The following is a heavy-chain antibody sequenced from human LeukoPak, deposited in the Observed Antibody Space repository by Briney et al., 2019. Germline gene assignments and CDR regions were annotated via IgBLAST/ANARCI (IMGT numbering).Heavy chain of an antibody. CDR2: ISGSGGST. CDR3: AKVISMIVVVNAFDI. CDR1: GFTFSNYA. V-gene: IGHV3-23*01. D-gene: IGHD3-22*01. Sequence: GGSLRLSCAASGFTFSNYAMSWVRRAPGKGLEWVSGISGSGGSTYYADSVKGRFTISRDNSKNTLYLQMNSLRAEDTAVYYCAKVISMIVVVNAFDIWGQGTIVTVSS. J-gene: IGHJ3*02.